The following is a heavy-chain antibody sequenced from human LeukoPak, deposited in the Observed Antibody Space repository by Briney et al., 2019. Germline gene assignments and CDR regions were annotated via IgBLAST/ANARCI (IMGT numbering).Heavy chain of an antibody. J-gene: IGHJ3*02. CDR2: ISGSGGST. V-gene: IGHV3-23*01. Sequence: QPGRSLRLSCTASGFTFGDYAMSWVRQAPGKGLEWVSAISGSGGSTYYADSVKGRFTISRDNSKNTLYLQMNSLRAEDTAVYYCAKVKRWLQTDDAFDIWGQGTMVTVSS. D-gene: IGHD5-24*01. CDR3: AKVKRWLQTDDAFDI. CDR1: GFTFGDYA.